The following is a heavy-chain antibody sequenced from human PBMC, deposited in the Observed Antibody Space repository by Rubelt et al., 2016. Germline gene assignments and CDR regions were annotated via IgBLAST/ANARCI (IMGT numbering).Heavy chain of an antibody. V-gene: IGHV4-34*01. J-gene: IGHJ6*02. CDR2: INHSGST. D-gene: IGHD6-13*01. Sequence: QVQLQQWGAGLLKPSETLSLTCAVYGGSFSGYYWSWIRQPPGKGLEWIGEINHSGSTNYNPSLKSRCTISVDTSKNQFSLKLSSVTAADTAVYYCAGRQWAAANLYYYYGMDVWGQGTTVTVSS. CDR3: AGRQWAAANLYYYYGMDV. CDR1: GGSFSGYY.